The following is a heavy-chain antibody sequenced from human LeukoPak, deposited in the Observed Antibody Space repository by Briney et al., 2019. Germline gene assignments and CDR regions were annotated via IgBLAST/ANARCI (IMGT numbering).Heavy chain of an antibody. V-gene: IGHV4-39*07. CDR1: GGSISSSSYY. CDR2: IYYSGST. D-gene: IGHD6-13*01. J-gene: IGHJ5*02. Sequence: SETLSLTCTVSGGSISSSSYYWGWIRQPPGKGLEWIGSIYYSGSTYYNPSLKSRVTISVDTSKNQFSLKLSSVTAADTAVYYCARGYGSSWYQFDPWGQGTLVTVSS. CDR3: ARGYGSSWYQFDP.